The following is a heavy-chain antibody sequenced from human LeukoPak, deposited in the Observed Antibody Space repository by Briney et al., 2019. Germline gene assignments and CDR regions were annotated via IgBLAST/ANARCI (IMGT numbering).Heavy chain of an antibody. Sequence: PSETLSLTCTVSGGSISNYYWGWIRQPPGKGLEWIGSIYYSGSTYYNPPLKSRVTISVDTSKNQFSLKLSSVTAADTAVYYCARLCSSTSCYTYWGQGTLVTVSS. CDR1: GGSISNYY. V-gene: IGHV4-39*01. J-gene: IGHJ4*02. CDR2: IYYSGST. D-gene: IGHD2-2*02. CDR3: ARLCSSTSCYTY.